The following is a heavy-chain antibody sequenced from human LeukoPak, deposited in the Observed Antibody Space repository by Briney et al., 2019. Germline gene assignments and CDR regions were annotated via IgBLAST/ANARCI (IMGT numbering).Heavy chain of an antibody. V-gene: IGHV1-24*01. D-gene: IGHD3-22*01. CDR1: GYTLTELS. CDR3: ATLPHYYDSSGYYDAIDY. J-gene: IGHJ4*02. Sequence: ASAKVSCKVSGYTLTELSMHCVRHAPGKGLERMGGFDPEDGETIYAQKFQGRVTMTEDTPTDTAYMELSSLRSEDTAVYYCATLPHYYDSSGYYDAIDYWGQGTLVTVSS. CDR2: FDPEDGET.